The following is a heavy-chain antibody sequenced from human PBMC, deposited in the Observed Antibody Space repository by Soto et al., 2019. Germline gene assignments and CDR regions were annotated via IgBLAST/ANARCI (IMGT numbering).Heavy chain of an antibody. Sequence: ASVKVSCKASGYTFTSYYMHWVRQAPGQGLEWMGIINPSGGSTSYAQKFQGRVTMTRDTSTSTVYMELSSLRSEDTAVYYCARDQGTAMPYDAFDICGQGTMVTVSS. CDR3: ARDQGTAMPYDAFDI. V-gene: IGHV1-46*01. CDR2: INPSGGST. CDR1: GYTFTSYY. J-gene: IGHJ3*02. D-gene: IGHD5-18*01.